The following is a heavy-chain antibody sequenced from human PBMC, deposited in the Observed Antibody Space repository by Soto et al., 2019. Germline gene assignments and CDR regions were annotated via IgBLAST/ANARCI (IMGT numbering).Heavy chain of an antibody. V-gene: IGHV6-1*01. D-gene: IGHD3-10*01. J-gene: IGHJ3*02. CDR2: TYYRSKWYN. Sequence: QSQTLSLTCAISGDSVSSNSAAWNWIRQSPSRGLEWLGRTYYRSKWYNDYAVSVKSRITINPDTSKNQFSLQLNSVTPEDTAVYYCARVSGSGSPTPHDAFDIWGQGTMVTVSS. CDR3: ARVSGSGSPTPHDAFDI. CDR1: GDSVSSNSAA.